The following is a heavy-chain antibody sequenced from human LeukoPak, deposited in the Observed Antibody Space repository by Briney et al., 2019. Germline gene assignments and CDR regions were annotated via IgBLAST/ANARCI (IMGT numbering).Heavy chain of an antibody. CDR2: ISAYNGNT. Sequence: ASVKVSCKASSYTFTNYAFTWVRQAPGQGLEWMGWISAYNGNTNYAQKLQGRVTMTTDTSTSTAYMELRSLRSDDTAVYYCARGAVATIVDYWGQGTLVTVSS. V-gene: IGHV1-18*01. CDR1: SYTFTNYA. CDR3: ARGAVATIVDY. J-gene: IGHJ4*02. D-gene: IGHD5-12*01.